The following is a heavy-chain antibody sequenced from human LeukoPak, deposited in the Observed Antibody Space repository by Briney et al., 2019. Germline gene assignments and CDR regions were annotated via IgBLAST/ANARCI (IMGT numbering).Heavy chain of an antibody. D-gene: IGHD1-26*01. Sequence: SETLSLTCTVSGGSISSSSYYWGWIRQPPGKGLEWIGSIYYSGSTNYNPSLKSRVTISVDTSKNQFSLKLSSVTAADTAVYYCAKDWEWELLIFDYWGQGTLVTVPS. V-gene: IGHV4-39*07. CDR3: AKDWEWELLIFDY. CDR2: IYYSGST. CDR1: GGSISSSSYY. J-gene: IGHJ4*02.